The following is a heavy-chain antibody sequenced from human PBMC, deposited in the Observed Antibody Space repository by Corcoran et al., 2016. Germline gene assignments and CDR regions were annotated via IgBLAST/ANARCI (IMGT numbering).Heavy chain of an antibody. D-gene: IGHD3-9*01. V-gene: IGHV3-53*01. J-gene: IGHJ6*02. CDR1: GFTVSSNY. Sequence: EVQLVESGGGLIQPGGSLRLSCAASGFTVSSNYMSWVRQAPGKGLEWVSVIYSGGSTYYADSVKGRFTISRDNSKNTLYLQMNSLRAEDTAVYYCARDLAILTEGPANYFYGMDVWGPGTTVTVSS. CDR3: ARDLAILTEGPANYFYGMDV. CDR2: IYSGGST.